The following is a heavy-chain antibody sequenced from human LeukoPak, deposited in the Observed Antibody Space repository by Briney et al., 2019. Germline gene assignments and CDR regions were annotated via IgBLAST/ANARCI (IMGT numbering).Heavy chain of an antibody. CDR1: GGSISSYY. V-gene: IGHV4-59*01. D-gene: IGHD3-9*01. Sequence: PSETLSLTCTVSGGSISSYYWSWLRQPPGKGLEWIGYIYYSGSTNYNPSLKSRVTISVDTSKNQFSLKLSSVTAADTAVYYCARGPYFDWLPRVYYYYYMDVWGKGTTVTVSS. CDR2: IYYSGST. J-gene: IGHJ6*03. CDR3: ARGPYFDWLPRVYYYYYMDV.